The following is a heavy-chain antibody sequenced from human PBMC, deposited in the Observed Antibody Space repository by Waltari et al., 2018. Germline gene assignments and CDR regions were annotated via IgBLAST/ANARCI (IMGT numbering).Heavy chain of an antibody. CDR3: ARGARTWFRGVTLKAYWYFDL. J-gene: IGHJ2*01. D-gene: IGHD3-10*01. V-gene: IGHV2-5*02. CDR2: IYWDDDK. Sequence: QITLKESGPTLVKPTQTLTLTCTFSGFSLSTGAVGVGWIRQSPGKALEWLALIYWDDDKYYSPSLENRLTITKDSSRNQVLLTMTTMEPVDTATYYCARGARTWFRGVTLKAYWYFDLWGRGTLVTVSS. CDR1: GFSLSTGAVG.